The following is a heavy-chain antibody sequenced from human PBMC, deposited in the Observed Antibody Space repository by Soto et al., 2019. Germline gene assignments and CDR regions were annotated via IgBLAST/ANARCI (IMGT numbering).Heavy chain of an antibody. J-gene: IGHJ6*02. D-gene: IGHD2-2*02. Sequence: SETLSLTCTVSGGSISSYYWSWIRQPPGKGLEWIGYIYYSGSTNYNPSLKSRVTISVDTSKNQFSLKLSSVTAADTAVYYCARDSIVPAAIPVDYYGMDVWGQGTTVTVSS. CDR3: ARDSIVPAAIPVDYYGMDV. CDR2: IYYSGST. CDR1: GGSISSYY. V-gene: IGHV4-59*01.